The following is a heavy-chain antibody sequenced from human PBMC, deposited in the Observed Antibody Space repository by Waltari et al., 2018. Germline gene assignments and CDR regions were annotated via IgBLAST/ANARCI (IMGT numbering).Heavy chain of an antibody. J-gene: IGHJ5*02. CDR2: IRYDGSYK. CDR1: GSPLRRHG. D-gene: IGHD6-13*01. V-gene: IGHV3-30*02. CDR3: AKKGGSWPNNWFDP. Sequence: QEQLVESGGGVVQPRGSLRLSCAAPGSPLRRHGIPSVRRAPGKGLEWVAFIRYDGSYKYHADSVKGRFTISRDNSKNTLYLQMNSLRAEDTAVYYCAKKGGSWPNNWFDPWGQGTLVTVSS.